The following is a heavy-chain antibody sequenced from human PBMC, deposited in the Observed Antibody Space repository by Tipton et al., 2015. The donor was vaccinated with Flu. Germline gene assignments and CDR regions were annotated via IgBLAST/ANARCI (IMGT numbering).Heavy chain of an antibody. Sequence: TLSLTCAVSGYSISSGYYWGWIRQPPGKGLEWIGGIYRSGSTYYNPSLKSRVTISVDTSKTQFSLKLSSVTAADTAVYYCARLTYYYGSGTSDYWGQGTLVTVSS. CDR2: IYRSGST. D-gene: IGHD3-10*01. V-gene: IGHV4-38-2*01. CDR3: ARLTYYYGSGTSDY. J-gene: IGHJ4*02. CDR1: GYSISSGYY.